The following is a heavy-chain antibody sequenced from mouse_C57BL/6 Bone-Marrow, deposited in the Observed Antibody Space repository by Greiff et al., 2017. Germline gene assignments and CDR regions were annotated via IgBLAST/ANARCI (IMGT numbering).Heavy chain of an antibody. CDR3: ARDGRGYFDV. D-gene: IGHD1-1*01. CDR1: GFTFSDYG. V-gene: IGHV5-17*01. Sequence: EVMLVESGGGLVKPGGSLKLSCAASGFTFSDYGMHWVRQAPETGLEWVAYISSGSSTIYYADTVKGRFTISRDNAKNTLFLQMTSLRSEDTAMYYCARDGRGYFDVWGTGTTVTVSS. CDR2: ISSGSSTI. J-gene: IGHJ1*03.